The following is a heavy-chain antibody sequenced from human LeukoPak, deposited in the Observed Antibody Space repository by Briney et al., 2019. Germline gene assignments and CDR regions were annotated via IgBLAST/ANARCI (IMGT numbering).Heavy chain of an antibody. Sequence: ASVKVSCKASGYTFNNYGISWVRQAPGQGLEWMGWVTSYNGDTNYAQKLQGRVTMTTDTSTSTAYMELRSLRSDDTAVYYCARFWDYYDSSGYRNWFDPWGQGTLVTVSS. V-gene: IGHV1-18*01. D-gene: IGHD3-22*01. CDR3: ARFWDYYDSSGYRNWFDP. CDR2: VTSYNGDT. CDR1: GYTFNNYG. J-gene: IGHJ5*02.